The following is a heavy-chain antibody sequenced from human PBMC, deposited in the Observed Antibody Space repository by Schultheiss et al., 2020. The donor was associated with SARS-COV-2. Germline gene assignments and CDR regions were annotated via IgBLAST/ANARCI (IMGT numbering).Heavy chain of an antibody. CDR2: ISWNGGST. J-gene: IGHJ6*04. Sequence: GGSLRLSCAASGFTFDDYAMHWVRQAPGKGLEWVSGISWNGGSTYYADSVKGRFTISRENAKNTLYLQMNSLRAEDTAVYYCARGPGSLWGKGTTVTVSS. V-gene: IGHV3-9*01. CDR1: GFTFDDYA. CDR3: ARGPGSL. D-gene: IGHD6-25*01.